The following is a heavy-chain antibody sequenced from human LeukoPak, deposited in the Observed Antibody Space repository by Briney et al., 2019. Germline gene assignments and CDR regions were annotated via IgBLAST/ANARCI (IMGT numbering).Heavy chain of an antibody. Sequence: ASVKVSCKASGYTFTSYGISWVRQAPGQGLEWMGWISAYNGNTNYAQKLQGRVTMTTDTSTSTAYMELRSLRSDDTAVYYCAREHSSGRGPDAFDIWGQGTMVTVSS. CDR2: ISAYNGNT. V-gene: IGHV1-18*04. D-gene: IGHD6-19*01. J-gene: IGHJ3*02. CDR1: GYTFTSYG. CDR3: AREHSSGRGPDAFDI.